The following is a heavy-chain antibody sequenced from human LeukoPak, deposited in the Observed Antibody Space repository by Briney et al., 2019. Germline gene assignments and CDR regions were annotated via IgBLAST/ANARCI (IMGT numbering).Heavy chain of an antibody. CDR2: INPNSGGT. J-gene: IGHJ5*02. Sequence: ASVKVSCKASRYTFTGYYMHWVRQAPGQGLEWMGWINPNSGGTNYAQKFQGRVTMTRDTSISTAYMELSRLRSDDTAAYYCARGIIYSSSWYWFDPWGQGTLVTVSS. CDR1: RYTFTGYY. D-gene: IGHD6-13*01. V-gene: IGHV1-2*02. CDR3: ARGIIYSSSWYWFDP.